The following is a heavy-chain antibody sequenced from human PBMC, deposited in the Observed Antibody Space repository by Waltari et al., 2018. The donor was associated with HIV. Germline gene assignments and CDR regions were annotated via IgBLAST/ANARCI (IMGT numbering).Heavy chain of an antibody. D-gene: IGHD4-4*01. CDR3: ARSGLQYGGPFDY. CDR1: GFSLSDYY. CDR2: ISSSSSYT. V-gene: IGHV3-11*05. Sequence: QVQLVESGGGLVKPGGSLRLPCADSGFSLSDYYMSWILQAPRNGLEWVSYISSSSSYTNYSDSVKGRFTISRDNAKNSLYLQMNSLRAEDTAVYYCARSGLQYGGPFDYWGQGTLVTVSS. J-gene: IGHJ4*02.